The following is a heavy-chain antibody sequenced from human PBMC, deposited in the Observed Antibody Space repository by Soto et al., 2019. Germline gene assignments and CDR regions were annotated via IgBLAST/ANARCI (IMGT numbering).Heavy chain of an antibody. CDR2: IYYSGST. Sequence: SETLSLTCTVSGGSISSGDYYWSWIRQPPGKGLEWIGYIYYSGSTYYNPSLKSRVTISVDTSKNQFSLKLSSVTAADTAVYYCARGASYCTNGVCYPNWFDPWGQGTLVTVSS. CDR3: ARGASYCTNGVCYPNWFDP. CDR1: GGSISSGDYY. J-gene: IGHJ5*02. D-gene: IGHD2-8*01. V-gene: IGHV4-30-4*01.